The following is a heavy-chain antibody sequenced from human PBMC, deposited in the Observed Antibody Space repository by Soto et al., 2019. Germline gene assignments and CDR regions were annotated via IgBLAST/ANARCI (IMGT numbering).Heavy chain of an antibody. Sequence: ASVTVSCKASGGTFSSYAISWVRQAPGQGLEWMGGIIPIFGTANYAQKFQGSVTMTADKSTSESFMELSSLTADDTAVYYCAGVYDTSGYFPHYFDYWGQGTSVTVSS. D-gene: IGHD3-22*01. CDR2: IIPIFGTA. CDR1: GGTFSSYA. CDR3: AGVYDTSGYFPHYFDY. V-gene: IGHV1-69*06. J-gene: IGHJ4*02.